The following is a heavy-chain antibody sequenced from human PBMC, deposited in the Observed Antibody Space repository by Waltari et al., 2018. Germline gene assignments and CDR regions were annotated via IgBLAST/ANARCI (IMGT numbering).Heavy chain of an antibody. CDR2: ISSSSSYI. J-gene: IGHJ4*02. Sequence: EVQLLESGGGLVKPGGSLRLSCAASGFTFSSYSMNWVRQAPGKGLEWVSSISSSSSYIYYADSVKGRFTISRDNAKNSLYLQMNSLRAEDTAVYSCARDRGSGSSPLDYWGQGTLVTVSS. V-gene: IGHV3-21*02. CDR3: ARDRGSGSSPLDY. CDR1: GFTFSSYS. D-gene: IGHD1-26*01.